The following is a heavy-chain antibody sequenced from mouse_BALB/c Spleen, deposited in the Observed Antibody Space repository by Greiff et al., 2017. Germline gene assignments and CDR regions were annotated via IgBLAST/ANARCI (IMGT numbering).Heavy chain of an antibody. CDR1: GYSFTGYT. D-gene: IGHD2-4*01. V-gene: IGHV1-18*01. CDR2: INPYNGGT. Sequence: VQLKQSGPELVKPGASMKISCKASGYSFTGYTMNWVKQSHGKNLEWIGLINPYNGGTSYNQKFKGKATLTVDKSSSTAYMELLSLTSEDSAVYYCARLSYDYDGGFAYWGQGTLVTVSA. J-gene: IGHJ3*01. CDR3: ARLSYDYDGGFAY.